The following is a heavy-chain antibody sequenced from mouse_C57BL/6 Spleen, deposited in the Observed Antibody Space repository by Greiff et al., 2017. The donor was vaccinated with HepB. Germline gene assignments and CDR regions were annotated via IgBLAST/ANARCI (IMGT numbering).Heavy chain of an antibody. CDR2: FHPYNDDT. Sequence: QVQLQQSGAELVKPGASVKMSCKASGYTFTTYPIEWLKQNHGKSLEWIGNFHPYNDDTKYNEKFKGKATLTVEKSSSTVYLELSRLTSDDSAVYYCARRGYGSSYVGYFDVWGTGTTVTVSS. V-gene: IGHV1-47*01. D-gene: IGHD1-1*01. CDR1: GYTFTTYP. CDR3: ARRGYGSSYVGYFDV. J-gene: IGHJ1*03.